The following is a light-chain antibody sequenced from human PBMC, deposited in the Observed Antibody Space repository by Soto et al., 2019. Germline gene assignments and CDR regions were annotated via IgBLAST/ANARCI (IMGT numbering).Light chain of an antibody. V-gene: IGLV2-14*01. Sequence: QSALTQPASVSGSPGQSITISCTGTSSDVGRYNYVSWYQQHPGKAPKLMVYEVSNRPSGVSYRFSGSKSGNTASLTISGLQAEDEADYYCRSYTSISSTVFGTGTKLTVL. CDR1: SSDVGRYNY. CDR2: EVS. CDR3: RSYTSISSTV. J-gene: IGLJ1*01.